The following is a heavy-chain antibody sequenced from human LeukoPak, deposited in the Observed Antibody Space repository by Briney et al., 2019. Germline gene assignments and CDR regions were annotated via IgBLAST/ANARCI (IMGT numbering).Heavy chain of an antibody. CDR3: ARDIWGVPAAKPDPYYYYMDV. D-gene: IGHD2-2*01. CDR1: GGSISSGSYY. Sequence: TSETLSLTCTVSGGSISSGSYYWSWIRQPAGKGLEWIGRIYTSGSTNYNPSLKSRVTISVDTSKKQLPLKLSSVTAADTAVCYCARDIWGVPAAKPDPYYYYMDVWGKGTTVTISS. CDR2: IYTSGST. V-gene: IGHV4-61*02. J-gene: IGHJ6*03.